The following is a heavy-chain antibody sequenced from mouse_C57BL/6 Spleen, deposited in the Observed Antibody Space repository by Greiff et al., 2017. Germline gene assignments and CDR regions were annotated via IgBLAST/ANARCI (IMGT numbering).Heavy chain of an antibody. V-gene: IGHV6-6*01. Sequence: DVKLVESGGGLVQPGGSMKLSCAASGFTFSDAWMDWVRQSPEKGLEWVAEIRNKANNHATYYAESVKGRFTISRDDSKSSVYLQMNSLRAEDTGIYYCTRRGNGYYYYAMDYWGQGTSVTVSS. CDR2: IRNKANNHAT. J-gene: IGHJ4*01. CDR1: GFTFSDAW. CDR3: TRRGNGYYYYAMDY. D-gene: IGHD2-3*01.